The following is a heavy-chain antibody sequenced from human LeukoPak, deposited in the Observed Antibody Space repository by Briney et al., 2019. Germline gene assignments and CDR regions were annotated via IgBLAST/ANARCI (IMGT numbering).Heavy chain of an antibody. D-gene: IGHD3-10*01. CDR3: ARGGYYGSGNDFRFDP. CDR1: GYSISSSYY. V-gene: IGHV4-61*01. Sequence: PSETLSLTCIVSGYSISSSYYWSWIRQPPGKGLEWIGYIHYTGSTNYNPSLKSRVTISVETSKNQFSLKLKSVTAADTAVYYCARGGYYGSGNDFRFDPWGQGTLVTVSS. CDR2: IHYTGST. J-gene: IGHJ5*02.